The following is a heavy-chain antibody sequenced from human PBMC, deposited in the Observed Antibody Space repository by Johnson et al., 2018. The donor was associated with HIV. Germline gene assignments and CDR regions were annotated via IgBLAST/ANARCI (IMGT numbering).Heavy chain of an antibody. Sequence: MQLVESGGGVVRPGGSLRLSCAASGFTFDDYGMSWVRQAPGKGLEWVSGINWNGGSTSYADSVKGRFTISRDNAKKSLFLQMNSLRAEDTAVYYCARASYYYGSADIWGQGTMVTVSS. V-gene: IGHV3-20*04. CDR3: ARASYYYGSADI. D-gene: IGHD3-10*01. CDR2: INWNGGST. CDR1: GFTFDDYG. J-gene: IGHJ3*02.